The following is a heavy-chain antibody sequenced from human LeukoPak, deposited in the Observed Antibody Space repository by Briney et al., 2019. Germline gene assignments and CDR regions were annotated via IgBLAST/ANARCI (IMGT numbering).Heavy chain of an antibody. Sequence: ASVKVSCKASGYTFTNYYMHWVRQAPGQGLEWLGLITPSGGSTWYAQKFQGRVTMTRDMSTSTVYMELSSLRSEDTAVYYCARDPLTRVVVAATKSLNYYYYYMDVWGKGTTVTVSS. CDR3: ARDPLTRVVVAATKSLNYYYYYMDV. J-gene: IGHJ6*03. CDR1: GYTFTNYY. D-gene: IGHD2-15*01. V-gene: IGHV1-46*01. CDR2: ITPSGGST.